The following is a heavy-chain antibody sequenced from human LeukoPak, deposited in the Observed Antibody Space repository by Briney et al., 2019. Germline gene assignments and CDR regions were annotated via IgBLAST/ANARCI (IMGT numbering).Heavy chain of an antibody. D-gene: IGHD2-15*01. CDR3: AKCRERSGGSCYEKGFDP. J-gene: IGHJ5*02. CDR2: IGGSGGPT. Sequence: PGGSLRLSCAASGFTFSSYAMSWVRQAPGKGLEWVSAIGGSGGPTYYADSVKGRFTISRDNSKNTLYLQMNSLRAEDTAVYYCAKCRERSGGSCYEKGFDPWGQGTLVTVSS. CDR1: GFTFSSYA. V-gene: IGHV3-23*01.